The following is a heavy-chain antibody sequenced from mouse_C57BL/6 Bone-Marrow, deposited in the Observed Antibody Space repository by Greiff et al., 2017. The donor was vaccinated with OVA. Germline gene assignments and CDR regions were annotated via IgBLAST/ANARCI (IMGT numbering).Heavy chain of an antibody. J-gene: IGHJ2*01. V-gene: IGHV1-59*01. D-gene: IGHD4-1*01. Sequence: QVQLQQPGAELVRPGTSVKLSCKASGYTFTSYWMHWVKQRPGQGLEWIGVIDPSDSYTNYNQKFKGKATLTVDTSSSTAYMQLSSLTSEDSAVYYCARGSTGTNYWGKGTTLTVSS. CDR3: ARGSTGTNY. CDR2: IDPSDSYT. CDR1: GYTFTSYW.